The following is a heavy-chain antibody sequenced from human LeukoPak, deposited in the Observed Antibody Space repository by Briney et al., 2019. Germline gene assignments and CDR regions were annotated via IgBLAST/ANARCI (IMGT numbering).Heavy chain of an antibody. D-gene: IGHD6-13*01. CDR2: ISAYNGNT. J-gene: IGHJ6*03. Sequence: ASVKVSCKASGYTFTSYGISWVRQAPGQGLEWMGWISAYNGNTNYAQKLQGRVTMTTDTSTSTAYMELRSLRSDDTAVYYCARARIAAAGPNYYYMDVWRQGTTVTVSS. V-gene: IGHV1-18*01. CDR3: ARARIAAAGPNYYYMDV. CDR1: GYTFTSYG.